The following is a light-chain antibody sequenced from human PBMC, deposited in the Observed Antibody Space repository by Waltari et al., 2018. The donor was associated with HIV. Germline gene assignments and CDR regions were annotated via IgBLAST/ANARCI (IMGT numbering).Light chain of an antibody. CDR1: HQVSSASTNKPY. V-gene: IGKV4-1*01. J-gene: IGKJ1*01. Sequence: DIVLTQSPDSLAVSPGERAHIHLKSSHQVSSASTNKPYLAWFQQKAGQPPKLLIFCASARESGVTDRFSGGGSGTDFARTFSGLHAEDVAVYGCQQYYSTPRTFGQGTKVEIK. CDR2: CAS. CDR3: QQYYSTPRT.